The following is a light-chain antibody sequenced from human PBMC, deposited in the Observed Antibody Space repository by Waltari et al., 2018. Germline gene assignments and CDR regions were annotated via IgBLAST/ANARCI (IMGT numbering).Light chain of an antibody. V-gene: IGKV1-12*01. J-gene: IGKJ4*01. CDR2: AAS. CDR3: QQAASFPLT. Sequence: EIQMTQSPSPVSASFGDRVTITCRASQGFGSWLAGYNQKPGRAPNRLIYAASSVQSGVPERFSGSGSGTEFTLTISSLQPDDFATYYCQQAASFPLTFGGGTKVEIK. CDR1: QGFGSW.